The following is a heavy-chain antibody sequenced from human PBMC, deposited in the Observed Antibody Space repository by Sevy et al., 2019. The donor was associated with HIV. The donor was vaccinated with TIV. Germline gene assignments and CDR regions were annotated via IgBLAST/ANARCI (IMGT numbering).Heavy chain of an antibody. V-gene: IGHV3-15*01. CDR2: IKSETDGGTR. CDR1: GFTFFNAW. Sequence: GGSLRLSCSASGFTFFNAWMSWVRQAPGKGLEWVGRIKSETDGGTREYAAPVKGRFSISRDDSKNTLYLQMNSLKTEDTAVYYCTTKAPIAAVGTDYWGQGTLVTVSS. D-gene: IGHD6-13*01. CDR3: TTKAPIAAVGTDY. J-gene: IGHJ4*02.